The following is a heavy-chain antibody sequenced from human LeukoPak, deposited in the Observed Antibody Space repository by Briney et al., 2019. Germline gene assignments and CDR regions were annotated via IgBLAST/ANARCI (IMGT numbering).Heavy chain of an antibody. CDR2: INHSGST. CDR3: ARRPTYYYGSGPYYMDV. J-gene: IGHJ6*03. V-gene: IGHV4-34*01. Sequence: SETLSLTCAVYGGSFSGYYWSWIRQPPGKGLEWIGEINHSGSTNYNPSLKSRVTISVDTSKNQFSLKLSSVTAADTAVYYCARRPTYYYGSGPYYMDVWGKGTTVTISS. CDR1: GGSFSGYY. D-gene: IGHD3-10*01.